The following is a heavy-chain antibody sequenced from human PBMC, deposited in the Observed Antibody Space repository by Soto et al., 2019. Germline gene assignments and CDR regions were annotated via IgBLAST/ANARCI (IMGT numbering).Heavy chain of an antibody. CDR1: GDSISSSTYY. CDR2: IYYSGST. V-gene: IGHV4-39*01. Sequence: SETLSLTCTVSGDSISSSTYYWGWIRQPPGKGLEWIGSIYYSGSTYYNPSLKSRVTISVDTSKNPFSLKLRSVTAADTAVYYCVRPGMVRGVIMDFDYWGQGTLVTVSS. CDR3: VRPGMVRGVIMDFDY. J-gene: IGHJ4*02. D-gene: IGHD3-10*01.